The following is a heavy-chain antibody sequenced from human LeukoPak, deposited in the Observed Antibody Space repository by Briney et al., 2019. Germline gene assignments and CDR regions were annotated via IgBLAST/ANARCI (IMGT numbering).Heavy chain of an antibody. CDR1: GFTFGDYA. CDR3: TRDRGYCSSTSCYLEAAYYFDY. D-gene: IGHD2-2*01. CDR2: IRSKAYGGTT. Sequence: GGSLRLSCTASGFTFGDYAMSWVRQAPGKGLEWVGFIRSKAYGGTTEYAASVKGRFTISRDDSKSIAYLQMNSLKTEDTAVYYCTRDRGYCSSTSCYLEAAYYFDYWGQGTLVTVSS. V-gene: IGHV3-49*04. J-gene: IGHJ4*02.